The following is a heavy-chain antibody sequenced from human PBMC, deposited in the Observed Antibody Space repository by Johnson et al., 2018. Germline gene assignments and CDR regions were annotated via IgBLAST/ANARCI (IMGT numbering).Heavy chain of an antibody. J-gene: IGHJ4*02. CDR2: IFYTGST. CDR3: ARQPLAVAGSEYFAN. V-gene: IGHV4-39*01. Sequence: QVQLQESGPGLVKPSETLSLTCSVSGGSISSASYYWGWIRQPPGKGLEWIGSIFYTGSTYYHPSLRGRVTISVGTSKNQFSLKLSSVTASDTAFYYCARQPLAVAGSEYFANWGQGTLVTASS. D-gene: IGHD6-19*01. CDR1: GGSISSASYY.